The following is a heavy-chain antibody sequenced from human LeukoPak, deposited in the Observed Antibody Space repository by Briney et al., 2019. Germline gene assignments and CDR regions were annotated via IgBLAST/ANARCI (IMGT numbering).Heavy chain of an antibody. V-gene: IGHV1-69*04. Sequence: ASVKVSCKASGGTFSSYAISWVRQAPGQGLEWMGRIIPILGIANYAQKFQGRVTITADKSTSTAYMELSSLRSEDTAVYYCARDWYYYGSGSYYCFNYWGQGTLVTVSS. J-gene: IGHJ4*02. D-gene: IGHD3-10*01. CDR2: IIPILGIA. CDR3: ARDWYYYGSGSYYCFNY. CDR1: GGTFSSYA.